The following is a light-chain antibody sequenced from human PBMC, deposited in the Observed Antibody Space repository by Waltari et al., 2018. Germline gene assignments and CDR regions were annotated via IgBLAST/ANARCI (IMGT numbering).Light chain of an antibody. CDR1: NIGSKS. CDR2: YDS. J-gene: IGLJ3*02. V-gene: IGLV3-21*04. CDR3: QVWDDVTDSGV. Sequence: YVLTQPPSVSVDPGKTARLTCGGDNIGSKSVNWYQQKPGQAPVLVMFYDSARPPEIPERFSGSNSGNTATLTISWVEAGDEADYHCQVWDDVTDSGVFGGGTKLTVL.